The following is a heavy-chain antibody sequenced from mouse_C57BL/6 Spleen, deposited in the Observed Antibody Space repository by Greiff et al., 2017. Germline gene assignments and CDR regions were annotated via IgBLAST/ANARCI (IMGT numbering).Heavy chain of an antibody. CDR3: ARNYYGSRGYFDV. CDR1: GFTFSSYA. J-gene: IGHJ1*03. Sequence: EVQVVESGGGLVKPGGSLTLSCAASGFTFSSYAMSWVRQTPEKRLEWVATISDGGSYTYYPDNVKGRFTISRDNATNNLYLQRSHLKSEDTAMYYCARNYYGSRGYFDVWGTGTTVTVSS. V-gene: IGHV5-4*01. CDR2: ISDGGSYT. D-gene: IGHD1-1*01.